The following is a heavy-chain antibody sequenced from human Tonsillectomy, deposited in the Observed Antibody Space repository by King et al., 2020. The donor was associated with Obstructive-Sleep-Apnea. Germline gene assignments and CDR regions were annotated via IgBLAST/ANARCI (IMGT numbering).Heavy chain of an antibody. CDR1: GFTFSDYY. V-gene: IGHV3-11*01. Sequence: VQLVESGGGLVKPGGSLRLSCAASGFTFSDYYMSWIRQAPGKGLEWVSYISSSGSTIYYADSVKGRFTISRDNSKNSLYLQMNSLRAEDTAVYYCARDGEYCSGGSCYSISRYFQHWGQGTLVTVSS. CDR3: ARDGEYCSGGSCYSISRYFQH. D-gene: IGHD2-15*01. J-gene: IGHJ1*01. CDR2: ISSSGSTI.